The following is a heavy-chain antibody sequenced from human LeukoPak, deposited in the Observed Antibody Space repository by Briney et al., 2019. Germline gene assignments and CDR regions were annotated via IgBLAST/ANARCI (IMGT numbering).Heavy chain of an antibody. CDR1: GFTFSDYY. J-gene: IGHJ4*02. D-gene: IGHD6-13*01. V-gene: IGHV3-66*01. CDR2: IYSGGST. CDR3: ARDLVAAAGTDEDY. Sequence: GGSLRLSCAASGFTFSDYYMSWIRQAPGKGLAWVSVIYSGGSTYYADSVKGRFTISRDNSKNTLYLQMNSLRAEDTAVYYCARDLVAAAGTDEDYWGQGTLVTVSS.